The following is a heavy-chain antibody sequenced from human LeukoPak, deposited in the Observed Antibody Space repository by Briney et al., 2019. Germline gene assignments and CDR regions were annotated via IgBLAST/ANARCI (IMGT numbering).Heavy chain of an antibody. D-gene: IGHD3-10*01. J-gene: IGHJ6*02. CDR2: ISSSGSTI. CDR3: ARGPDLYGSGSHYYYYGMDV. CDR1: GFTFSSYE. Sequence: PGGSLRLSCAASGFTFSSYEMNWVRQAPGKGLEGVSYISSSGSTIYYADSVKCRFTISRDNAKNSLYLQMNSLRAEDTAVYYCARGPDLYGSGSHYYYYGMDVWGQGTTVTVSS. V-gene: IGHV3-48*03.